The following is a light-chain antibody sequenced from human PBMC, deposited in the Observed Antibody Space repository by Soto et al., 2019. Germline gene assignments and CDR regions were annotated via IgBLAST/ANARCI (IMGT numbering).Light chain of an antibody. Sequence: EIVLTQSPATLSSFPGARVPLSCRASQYINTRLAWYQHRPGQAPRLLIYQTSIRAAGIPARFSASGSGTDFTLTISSLQPEDFTIYYCQQRSNSPPITFGQGTRLEIK. CDR3: QQRSNSPPIT. CDR2: QTS. CDR1: QYINTR. V-gene: IGKV3-11*01. J-gene: IGKJ5*01.